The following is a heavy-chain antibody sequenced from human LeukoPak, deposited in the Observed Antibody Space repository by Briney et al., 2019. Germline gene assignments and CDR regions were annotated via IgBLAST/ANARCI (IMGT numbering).Heavy chain of an antibody. CDR1: GGTFSSYA. Sequence: SVKVSCKASGGTFSSYAISWVRQAPGQGLEWMGGIIPIFGTANYAQKFQGRVTISTDESASTAYMELSSLRSEDTAVYYCAGVVVVPAAILPDYYYYYMDVWGKRTTVTVSS. J-gene: IGHJ6*03. CDR2: IIPIFGTA. D-gene: IGHD2-2*02. V-gene: IGHV1-69*05. CDR3: AGVVVVPAAILPDYYYYYMDV.